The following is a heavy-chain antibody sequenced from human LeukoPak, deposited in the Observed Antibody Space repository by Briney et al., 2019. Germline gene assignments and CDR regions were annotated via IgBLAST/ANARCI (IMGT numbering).Heavy chain of an antibody. CDR3: AKGSGSDYVWGSYRSPYYFDY. J-gene: IGHJ4*02. D-gene: IGHD3-16*02. Sequence: GGSLSLSCAASGFTFSSYAMSWVRQAPGKGLEWVSAISGSGGTTYYADSVKGRFTISRDNSNNTLYLQMNSLRAEDTAVYYCAKGSGSDYVWGSYRSPYYFDYWGQGTLVTVSS. CDR1: GFTFSSYA. V-gene: IGHV3-23*01. CDR2: ISGSGGTT.